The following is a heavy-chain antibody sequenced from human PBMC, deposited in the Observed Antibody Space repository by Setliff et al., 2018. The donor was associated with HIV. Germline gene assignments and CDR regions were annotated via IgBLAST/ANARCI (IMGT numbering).Heavy chain of an antibody. CDR2: INSDGSST. Sequence: GGSLRLSCAASGFTFSSYWMHWVRQAPGKGLVWVSRINSDGSSTSYADSVKGRFTISRDNSKNTLYLQMNSPRAEDTAVYYCARDQVANYYGSGIDYWGQGTLVTVSS. J-gene: IGHJ4*02. V-gene: IGHV3-74*01. CDR3: ARDQVANYYGSGIDY. CDR1: GFTFSSYW. D-gene: IGHD3-10*01.